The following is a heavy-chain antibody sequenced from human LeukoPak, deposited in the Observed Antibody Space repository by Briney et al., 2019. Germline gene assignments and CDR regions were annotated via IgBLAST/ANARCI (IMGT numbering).Heavy chain of an antibody. CDR3: AKDRRYYYDSSGYLQIDFDY. Sequence: GGSLRLSCAASGFTFSSYWMHWVRQAPGKGLVWVSRINTDGSSTSYADSVKGRFTISRDNSKNTLYLQMNSLRAEDTAVYYCAKDRRYYYDSSGYLQIDFDYWGQGTLVTVSS. CDR2: INTDGSST. D-gene: IGHD3-22*01. J-gene: IGHJ4*02. CDR1: GFTFSSYW. V-gene: IGHV3-74*01.